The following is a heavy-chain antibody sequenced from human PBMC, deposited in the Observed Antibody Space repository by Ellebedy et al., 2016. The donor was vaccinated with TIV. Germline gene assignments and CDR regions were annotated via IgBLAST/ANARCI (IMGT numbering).Heavy chain of an antibody. V-gene: IGHV3-11*01. CDR1: GFTFSDYY. CDR3: ASLGWLRASYYYYGMDV. Sequence: GESLKISXAASGFTFSDYYMNWIRQAPGKGLEWLSYISRSGDTIYYADSVKGRFTVSRDNAKNSLYLQMNSLRGEDTAVYYCASLGWLRASYYYYGMDVWGQGTAVTVSS. D-gene: IGHD5-12*01. CDR2: ISRSGDTI. J-gene: IGHJ6*02.